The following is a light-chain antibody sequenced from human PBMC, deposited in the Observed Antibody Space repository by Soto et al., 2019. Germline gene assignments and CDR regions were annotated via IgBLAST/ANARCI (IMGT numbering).Light chain of an antibody. Sequence: EIVMTQSPATLSVSPGERATLSCRASQSVSSDLAWYQQKPGQAPRLLIYGASTRATGFPARFSGSGSGTEFTLTISSLQSEDFALYYCQQYNNWPWTFGQGTKVDI. CDR1: QSVSSD. J-gene: IGKJ1*01. V-gene: IGKV3-15*01. CDR3: QQYNNWPWT. CDR2: GAS.